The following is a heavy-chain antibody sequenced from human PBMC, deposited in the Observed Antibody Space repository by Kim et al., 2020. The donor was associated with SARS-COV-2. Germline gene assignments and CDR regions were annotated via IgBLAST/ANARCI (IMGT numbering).Heavy chain of an antibody. CDR1: GGSISSYY. J-gene: IGHJ4*02. CDR2: IYYSGST. CDR3: ARGIAVAGTWRVDYFGY. Sequence: SETLSLTCTVSGGSISSYYWSWIRQPPGKGLEWIGYIYYSGSTNYNPSLKSRVTISVDTSKNQFSLKLSSVTAADTAVYYCARGIAVAGTWRVDYFGYWGRGTLVTVSS. V-gene: IGHV4-59*13. D-gene: IGHD6-19*01.